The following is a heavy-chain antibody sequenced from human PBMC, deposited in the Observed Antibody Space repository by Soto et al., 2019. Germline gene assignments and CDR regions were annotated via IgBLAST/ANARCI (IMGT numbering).Heavy chain of an antibody. CDR3: ARHEPYGSAGYTFDY. CDR2: IYPGDSDT. J-gene: IGHJ4*02. V-gene: IGHV5-51*01. Sequence: GESPKISCQGSGYRFTSYWIGWVRPMPGKGLEWIGIIYPGDSDTRYSPSFQGQVTITAVKSISTAYLQWSSLKASDTAMYYCARHEPYGSAGYTFDYWGQGTLVTVSS. CDR1: GYRFTSYW. D-gene: IGHD3-10*01.